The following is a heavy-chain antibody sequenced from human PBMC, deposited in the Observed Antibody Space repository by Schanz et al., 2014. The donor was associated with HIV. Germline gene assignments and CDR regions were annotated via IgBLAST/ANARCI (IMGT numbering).Heavy chain of an antibody. J-gene: IGHJ4*02. Sequence: VQLLESGGGLVQPGGSLRISCAASGFTFGSYGMHWVRQAPGRGLEWVASISYHGSDKYYADSVKGRFTISRDNSKNTLYLQMNSLRADDTAVYYCAKGRDYFDSSGYSDWGQGTLVTVSS. CDR2: ISYHGSDK. V-gene: IGHV3-30*18. CDR1: GFTFGSYG. D-gene: IGHD3-22*01. CDR3: AKGRDYFDSSGYSD.